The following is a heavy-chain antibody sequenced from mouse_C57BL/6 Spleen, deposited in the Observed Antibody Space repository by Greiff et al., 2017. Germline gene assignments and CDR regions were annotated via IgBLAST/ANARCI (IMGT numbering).Heavy chain of an antibody. CDR3: ARGAYYYGLDY. CDR1: GYSFTSYY. J-gene: IGHJ2*01. CDR2: IYPGSGNT. V-gene: IGHV1-66*01. D-gene: IGHD1-1*01. Sequence: QVQLQQSGPELVKPGASVKISCKASGYSFTSYYIHWVKQRPGQGLEWIGWIYPGSGNTKYNEKFKGKATLTADTSSSTAYMQLSSLTSEDSAVYYCARGAYYYGLDYWGQGTTLTVSS.